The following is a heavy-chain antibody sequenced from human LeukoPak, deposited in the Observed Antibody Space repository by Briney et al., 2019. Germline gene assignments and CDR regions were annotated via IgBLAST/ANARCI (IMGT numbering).Heavy chain of an antibody. J-gene: IGHJ4*02. CDR2: IHKNAIT. D-gene: IGHD6-13*01. V-gene: IGHV3-53*01. Sequence: GGSLRLSCAASGFTVSSNYMTWVRQAPGKGLEWVSVIHKNAITYYADTVKGRFTISRDNSKNMLYLQMNRLRAEDTAVYYCASMMAAAPYYFDYWGQGTLVTVSS. CDR3: ASMMAAAPYYFDY. CDR1: GFTVSSNY.